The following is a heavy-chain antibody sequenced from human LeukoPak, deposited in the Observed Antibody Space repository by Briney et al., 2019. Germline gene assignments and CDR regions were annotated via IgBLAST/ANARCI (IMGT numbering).Heavy chain of an antibody. V-gene: IGHV3-30*18. CDR3: AEGWNYFDY. Sequence: GGSLRLSCAASGLTFSTYGMHWVRQAPREELEWVAVISYDGSKTYYAESVKGRFTISRDNSKNTVYLQMNSLRAEDTAVYYCAEGWNYFDYWGQGTLVTVSS. CDR2: ISYDGSKT. J-gene: IGHJ4*02. D-gene: IGHD1-1*01. CDR1: GLTFSTYG.